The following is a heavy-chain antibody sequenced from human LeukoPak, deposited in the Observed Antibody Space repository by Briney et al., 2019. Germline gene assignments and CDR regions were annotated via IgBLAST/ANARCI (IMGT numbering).Heavy chain of an antibody. J-gene: IGHJ4*02. CDR3: TTPSYGSYSSGWYY. V-gene: IGHV3-49*04. CDR1: GFTFGDYA. D-gene: IGHD6-19*01. CDR2: IRSKAYGGTT. Sequence: PGRSLRLSCTASGFTFGDYAMSWVRQAPGKGLEWVGFIRSKAYGGTTEYAASVKGRFTISRDDSKSIAYLQMNSLKTEDTAVYYCTTPSYGSYSSGWYYWGQGTLVTVSS.